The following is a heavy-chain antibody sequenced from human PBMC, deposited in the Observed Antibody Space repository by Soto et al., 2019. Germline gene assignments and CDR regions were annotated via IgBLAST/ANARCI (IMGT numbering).Heavy chain of an antibody. Sequence: QVQLVQSGAEVKKPGASVKVSCKASGYTFTSYDINWVRQATGQGLEWMGWMNPNSGNTGYAQKFQGRVTMTTNTSNSNAYMELRRLRHEATAVYYCASGRSSRWYTRYYYHYYGMGVWGQGTTV. CDR1: GYTFTSYD. CDR3: ASGRSSRWYTRYYYHYYGMGV. V-gene: IGHV1-8*01. CDR2: MNPNSGNT. J-gene: IGHJ6*01. D-gene: IGHD6-13*01.